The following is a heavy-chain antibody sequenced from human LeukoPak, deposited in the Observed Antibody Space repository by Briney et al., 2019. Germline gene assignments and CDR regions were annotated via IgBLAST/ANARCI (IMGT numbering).Heavy chain of an antibody. CDR3: ARDPRYYDILTGYYLD. CDR1: GFTVSSNY. V-gene: IGHV3-53*01. CDR2: FYCCGGST. Sequence: GGSLRLSCAASGFTVSSNYMSWVRQAPGKGLEWVSVFYCCGGSTYYADSVKGHLTISRDNAKNSLYLQMNSLRAEDTAFYYCARDPRYYDILTGYYLDWGQGTLLSVSS. J-gene: IGHJ4*02. D-gene: IGHD3-9*01.